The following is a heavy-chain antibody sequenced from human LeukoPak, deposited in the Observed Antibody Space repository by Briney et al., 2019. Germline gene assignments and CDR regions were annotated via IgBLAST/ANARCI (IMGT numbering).Heavy chain of an antibody. Sequence: SETLSLTCAVYGGSFSSYYWGWIRQPPGKGLEWIGSIYYSGSTYYNPSLKSRVTISVDTSKNQFSLKLSSVTAADTAVYYCARGNHYYDSSGAFDYWGQGTLVTVSS. CDR1: GGSFSSYY. J-gene: IGHJ4*02. CDR3: ARGNHYYDSSGAFDY. D-gene: IGHD3-22*01. CDR2: IYYSGST. V-gene: IGHV4-39*07.